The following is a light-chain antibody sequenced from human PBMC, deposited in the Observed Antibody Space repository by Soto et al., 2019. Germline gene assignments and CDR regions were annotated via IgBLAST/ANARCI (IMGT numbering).Light chain of an antibody. Sequence: EIVLTQSPGTLSLSPGERATLSCRASQSVRSSYFAWSPQKPGQAPRLLIFGASTRAPGIPARFSGSGSGPDFNLTISSLQTGDLGTYYCQLSYSSTPAVGQRAQVDIK. CDR2: GAS. CDR1: QSVRSSY. V-gene: IGKV3-20*01. J-gene: IGKJ1*01. CDR3: QLSYSSTPA.